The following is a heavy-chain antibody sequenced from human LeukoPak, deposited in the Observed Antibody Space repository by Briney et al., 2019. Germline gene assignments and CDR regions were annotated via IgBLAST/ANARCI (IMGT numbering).Heavy chain of an antibody. CDR3: ARRYCSGGTCYGDY. D-gene: IGHD2-15*01. CDR2: IYYSGST. J-gene: IGHJ4*02. CDR1: GGSISSYY. V-gene: IGHV4-59*08. Sequence: SETLSLTCTVSGGSISSYYWGWIRQPPGKGLEWIGYIYYSGSTNYNPSLKSRVTISVDTSKNQFSLKLSSVTAADTAVYYCARRYCSGGTCYGDYWGQGTLVTVSS.